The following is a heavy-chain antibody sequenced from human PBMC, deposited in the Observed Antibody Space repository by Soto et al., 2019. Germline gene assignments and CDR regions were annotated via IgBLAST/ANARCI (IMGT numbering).Heavy chain of an antibody. CDR3: ARVGCSGGSCYYYYYYYGMDV. CDR2: ISSSSSYI. CDR1: GFTFSSYS. D-gene: IGHD2-15*01. Sequence: VGSLRLSCAASGFTFSSYSMNWVRQAPGKGLEWVSSISSSSSYIYYADSVKGRFTISRDNAKNSLYLQMNSLRAEDTAVYYCARVGCSGGSCYYYYYYYGMDVWGQGTTVTVSS. J-gene: IGHJ6*02. V-gene: IGHV3-21*01.